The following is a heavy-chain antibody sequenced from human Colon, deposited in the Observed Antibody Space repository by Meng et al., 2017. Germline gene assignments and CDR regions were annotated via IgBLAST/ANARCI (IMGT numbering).Heavy chain of an antibody. Sequence: QIPLKESGPTLVKPPQTLTLTCTFSGFSLSTSGVGVAWIRQPPGKALEWLALIYWDDDKRYSPSLKSRLTITKDTSKNQVVLTMTNMDPVDTATYYCAHRHPGGPVDYWGQGTLVTVSS. J-gene: IGHJ4*02. V-gene: IGHV2-5*02. CDR2: IYWDDDK. CDR1: GFSLSTSGVG. CDR3: AHRHPGGPVDY. D-gene: IGHD3-16*01.